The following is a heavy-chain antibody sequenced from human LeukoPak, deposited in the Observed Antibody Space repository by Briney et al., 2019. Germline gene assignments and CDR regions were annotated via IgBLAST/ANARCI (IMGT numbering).Heavy chain of an antibody. CDR3: ARDGSSGWYWVDY. CDR1: GFTFTNYG. D-gene: IGHD6-19*01. V-gene: IGHV3-33*08. J-gene: IGHJ4*02. CDR2: IWYDGSNK. Sequence: GTSLRLSCAASGFTFTNYGMHWVRQAPGKGLEWVAVIWYDGSNKYYADSVKGRFTISRDNSKNTLYLQMNSLRAEDTAVYYCARDGSSGWYWVDYWGQGTLVTVSS.